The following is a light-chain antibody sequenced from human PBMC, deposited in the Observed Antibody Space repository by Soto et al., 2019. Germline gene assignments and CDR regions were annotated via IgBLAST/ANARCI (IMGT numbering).Light chain of an antibody. CDR3: QQYKSRPLT. V-gene: IGKV1-16*01. CDR1: QGINNQ. CDR2: AAS. J-gene: IGKJ4*01. Sequence: EIQLTQSPDSMSASIGDRVTIICRASQGINNQLAWVQQKPGAAPKSLIYAASQLNVGVPSRFSGSGSGTEFSLSINGLQAEDFATYYCQQYKSRPLTFGGGTRVEV.